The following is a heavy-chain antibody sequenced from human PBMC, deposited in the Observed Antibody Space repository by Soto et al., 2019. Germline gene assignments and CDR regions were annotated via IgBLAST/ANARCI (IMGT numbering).Heavy chain of an antibody. J-gene: IGHJ4*02. CDR3: ARVSQWNDFWSGSQYYFDY. CDR2: INHSGST. V-gene: IGHV4-34*01. D-gene: IGHD3-3*01. Sequence: PSETLSLTCAVYGGSFSIYYWSWIRQPPGKGLEWIGEINHSGSTNYNPSLKSRVTISVDTSKNQFSLKLNSVTAADTAVYYYARVSQWNDFWSGSQYYFDYWGQGTLVTVSS. CDR1: GGSFSIYY.